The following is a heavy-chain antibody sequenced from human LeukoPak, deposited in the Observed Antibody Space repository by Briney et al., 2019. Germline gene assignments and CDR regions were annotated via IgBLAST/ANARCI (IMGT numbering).Heavy chain of an antibody. V-gene: IGHV3-23*01. J-gene: IGHJ4*02. Sequence: AGGSLRLSCAASGFTFSSYAMSWVRQAPGKGLEWVSAISGSGGSTYYADSVKGRFTISRDNSKNTLYLQMNSLRAEDTAVYYCAKDRKVVGSSGYWDYWGQGTLVTVSS. CDR1: GFTFSSYA. CDR3: AKDRKVVGSSGYWDY. CDR2: ISGSGGST. D-gene: IGHD3-22*01.